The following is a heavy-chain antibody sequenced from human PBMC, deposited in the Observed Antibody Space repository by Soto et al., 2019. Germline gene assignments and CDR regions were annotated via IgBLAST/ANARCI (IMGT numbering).Heavy chain of an antibody. CDR2: ISYDGSNK. V-gene: IGHV3-30*18. D-gene: IGHD6-6*01. CDR3: AKDSSSSRDY. Sequence: GGSLRLSCAASGFTFSSYGMHWVRQAPGKGLEWVAVISYDGSNKYYADSVKGRFTISRDNSKNTLYLQMNSLRAEDTAVYYCAKDSSSSRDYWGQGTLVTVSS. J-gene: IGHJ4*02. CDR1: GFTFSSYG.